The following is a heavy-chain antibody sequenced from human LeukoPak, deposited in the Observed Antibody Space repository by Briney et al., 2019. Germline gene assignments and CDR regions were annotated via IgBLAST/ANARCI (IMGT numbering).Heavy chain of an antibody. D-gene: IGHD3-10*01. Sequence: SETLSLTCTVSGGSISSYYWNWIRQPPGKGLEWIGYIYYSGSTNYNPSLKSRVTISVDTSKNQFSLKLSSVAAADTAVYYCARSLYYYGSDSFDIWGQGTMVSVSS. CDR2: IYYSGST. J-gene: IGHJ3*02. CDR1: GGSISSYY. CDR3: ARSLYYYGSDSFDI. V-gene: IGHV4-59*01.